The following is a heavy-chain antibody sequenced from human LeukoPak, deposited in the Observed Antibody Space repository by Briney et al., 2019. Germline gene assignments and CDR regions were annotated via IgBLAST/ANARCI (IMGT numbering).Heavy chain of an antibody. CDR2: IYYSGST. CDR3: ARYLGSSSSWYDQTNWFDP. D-gene: IGHD6-13*01. Sequence: SETLSLTCTVSGGSISSYYWSWIRQPPGKGLEGIGYIYYSGSTNYNPSLKSRVTISVDTSKNQFSLKLSSVTAADTAVYYCARYLGSSSSWYDQTNWFDPWGQGTLVTVSS. V-gene: IGHV4-59*01. CDR1: GGSISSYY. J-gene: IGHJ5*02.